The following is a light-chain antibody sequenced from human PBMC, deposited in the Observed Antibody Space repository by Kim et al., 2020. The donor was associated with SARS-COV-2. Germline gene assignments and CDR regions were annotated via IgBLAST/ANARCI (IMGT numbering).Light chain of an antibody. Sequence: ESGGDRVTITGRASQSIRNDMAWYQQKPGKAPKRLIYAASSLQSGVPSRFSGSGSGTEFTLTISSLQPEDFATYYCLHHNSYPITFGQGTRLEIK. V-gene: IGKV1-17*01. CDR2: AAS. CDR3: LHHNSYPIT. J-gene: IGKJ5*01. CDR1: QSIRND.